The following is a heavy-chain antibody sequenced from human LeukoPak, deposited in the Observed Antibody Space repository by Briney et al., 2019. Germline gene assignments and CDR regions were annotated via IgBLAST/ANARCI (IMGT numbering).Heavy chain of an antibody. V-gene: IGHV1-18*01. D-gene: IGHD3-3*01. CDR1: GYTFTSYG. Sequence: ASVKVSCKASGYTFTSYGISWVRQAPGQGLEWMGWISAYNGNTNYAQKFQGRVTMTTDTSTSTAYMELRSLRSDDTAVYYCARDGKVLRFLEWLPQQSYYFDYWGQGTLVTVSS. CDR2: ISAYNGNT. J-gene: IGHJ4*02. CDR3: ARDGKVLRFLEWLPQQSYYFDY.